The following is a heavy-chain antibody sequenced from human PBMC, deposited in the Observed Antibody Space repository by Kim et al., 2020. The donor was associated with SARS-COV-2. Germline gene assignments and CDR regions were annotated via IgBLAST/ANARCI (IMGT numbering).Heavy chain of an antibody. CDR3: ARGGGRYESDY. J-gene: IGHJ4*02. V-gene: IGHV3-21*01. Sequence: IYYADAVKGRFTISRDNAENSLYLKMMRLRVEDTAMYYCARGGGRYESDYWGQGTLVTVSS. CDR2: I. D-gene: IGHD3-16*01.